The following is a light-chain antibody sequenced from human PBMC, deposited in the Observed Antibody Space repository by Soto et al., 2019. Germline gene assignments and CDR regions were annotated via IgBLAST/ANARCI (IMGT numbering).Light chain of an antibody. CDR1: QSVSSY. CDR3: QQRSSWPPALS. V-gene: IGKV3-11*01. Sequence: EIVLTQSPATLSVSPGGRATLSCRASQSVSSYLAWYQQKPGQAPRLLIYDASNRATGVPGRFSGSGSGTDFTLTISSLEPEDFAVYYCQQRSSWPPALSFGGGTKVDIK. CDR2: DAS. J-gene: IGKJ4*01.